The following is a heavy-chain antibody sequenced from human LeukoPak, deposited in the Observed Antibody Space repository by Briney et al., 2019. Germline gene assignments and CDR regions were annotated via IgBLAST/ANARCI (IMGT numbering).Heavy chain of an antibody. CDR3: ARRDPTTVTAFDY. CDR1: GFDFTRDW. CDR2: IFPDDSDT. V-gene: IGHV5-51*01. Sequence: GESLKISCRFSGFDFTRDWIGWVRLMPGKGLEWMGIIFPDDSDTRYSPSFQGQVTLSADKSISTAYLQWSSLKASDTAIYYCARRDPTTVTAFDYWGQGTMVTVSS. D-gene: IGHD4-17*01. J-gene: IGHJ4*03.